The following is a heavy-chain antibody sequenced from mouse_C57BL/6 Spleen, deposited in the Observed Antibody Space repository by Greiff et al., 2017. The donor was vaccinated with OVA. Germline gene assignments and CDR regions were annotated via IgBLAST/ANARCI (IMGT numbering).Heavy chain of an antibody. CDR2: ISDGGSYT. Sequence: EVQLQESGGGLVKPGGSLKLSCAVSGFTFSSYAMSWVRQTPEKRLEWVATISDGGSYTNYPDNVKGRFTISIDNSKNNLYLQMSHLKSEDTAMYCCASLYDGYYVAYWGQGTLVTVSA. J-gene: IGHJ3*01. V-gene: IGHV5-4*01. CDR1: GFTFSSYA. D-gene: IGHD2-3*01. CDR3: ASLYDGYYVAY.